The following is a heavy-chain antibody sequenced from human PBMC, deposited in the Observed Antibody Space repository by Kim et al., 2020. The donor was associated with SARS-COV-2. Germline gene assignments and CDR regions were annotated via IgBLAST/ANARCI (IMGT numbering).Heavy chain of an antibody. J-gene: IGHJ6*02. CDR1: GFTFNTFA. V-gene: IGHV3-23*01. D-gene: IGHD5-18*01. Sequence: GGSLRLSCVASGFTFNTFAVHWVRQAPGKGLEWVSDISGSGADTSYADSVKGRFTISRDNSKNTLYLQMNSLRPEDTATYYCAKGVVWLSPKHLPFYGMDVWGQGNTVTVSS. CDR3: AKGVVWLSPKHLPFYGMDV. CDR2: ISGSGADT.